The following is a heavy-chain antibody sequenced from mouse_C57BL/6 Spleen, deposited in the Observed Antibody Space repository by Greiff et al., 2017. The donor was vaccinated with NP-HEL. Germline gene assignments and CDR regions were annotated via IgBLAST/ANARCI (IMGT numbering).Heavy chain of an antibody. CDR2: IDPENGDT. V-gene: IGHV14-4*01. Sequence: EVKLQQSGAELVRPGASVKLSCTASGFNIKDDYMHWVKQRPEQGLEWIGWIDPENGDTEYASKFQGKATITADTSSNTAYLQLSSLTSEDTAVYCCTTPITRVVAPGFAYWGQGTLVTVSA. D-gene: IGHD1-1*01. CDR1: GFNIKDDY. J-gene: IGHJ3*01. CDR3: TTPITRVVAPGFAY.